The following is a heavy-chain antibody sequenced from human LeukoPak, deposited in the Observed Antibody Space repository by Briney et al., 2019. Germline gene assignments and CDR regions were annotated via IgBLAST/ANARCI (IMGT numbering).Heavy chain of an antibody. V-gene: IGHV4-34*01. D-gene: IGHD3-16*01. CDR1: GGSFSGYY. CDR3: TRVKDPGGYYYYYYMDV. J-gene: IGHJ6*03. Sequence: SETLSLTCAVYGGSFSGYYWSWIRQPPGKGLEWIGEINHSGGTKYNPSLKSRVTISVDTSKNQFSLKLSSVTAADTAMYYCTRVKDPGGYYYYYYMDVWGKGTTVTVSS. CDR2: INHSGGT.